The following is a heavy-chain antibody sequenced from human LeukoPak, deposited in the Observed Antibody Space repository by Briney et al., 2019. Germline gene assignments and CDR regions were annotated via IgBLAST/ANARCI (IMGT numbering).Heavy chain of an antibody. V-gene: IGHV3-48*01. CDR1: GFTFNTYT. CDR3: DTYYYDSPRAFDI. J-gene: IGHJ3*02. Sequence: PGGSLRLSCAASGFTFNTYTMNWVRQAPGKGLEWVSYISGSSGIIDYADSVRGRFTISRDNSKNTLYLQMNSLRAEDTAVYYCDTYYYDSPRAFDIWGQGTMVTVSS. CDR2: ISGSSGII. D-gene: IGHD3-22*01.